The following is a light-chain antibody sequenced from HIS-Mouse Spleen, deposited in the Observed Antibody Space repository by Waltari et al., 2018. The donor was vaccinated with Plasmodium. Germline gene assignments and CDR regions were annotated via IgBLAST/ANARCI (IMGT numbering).Light chain of an antibody. CDR2: QES. J-gene: IGLJ2*01. CDR3: QAWDSSTAVV. V-gene: IGLV3-1*01. CDR1: KLGDKY. Sequence: SYELTQPPSVSVSPGQTASITCSGDKLGDKYACWYQQKPGQSPVLGIYQESKRPAGNPERFSGSNSGNTATLTISGTQAMDEADYYCQAWDSSTAVVFGGGTKLTVL.